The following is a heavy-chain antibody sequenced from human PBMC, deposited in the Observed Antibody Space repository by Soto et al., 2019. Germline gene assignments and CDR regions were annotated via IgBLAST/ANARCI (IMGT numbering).Heavy chain of an antibody. D-gene: IGHD3-16*01. Sequence: SQTLSLTCAISGDSVSGNSAAWNWIRQSPSRGLEWLGRAYYRSNWFKDYAESVKSRIIFNPDTAKNQVSLQLNSVTAEDTAVYYCASALWGGRAPLDYRGQGTLSTVSS. CDR3: ASALWGGRAPLDY. V-gene: IGHV6-1*01. J-gene: IGHJ4*02. CDR2: AYYRSNWFK. CDR1: GDSVSGNSAA.